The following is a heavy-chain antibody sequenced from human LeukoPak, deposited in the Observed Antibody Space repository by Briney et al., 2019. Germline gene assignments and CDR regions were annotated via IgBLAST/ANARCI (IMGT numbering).Heavy chain of an antibody. CDR1: GYSIASGYN. CDR2: IYHSGSA. J-gene: IGHJ4*02. CDR3: VRYCSSTTCYTRAVDY. Sequence: SETLSLTCTVSGYSIASGYNWAWIRQPPGKVLEWIGSIYHSGSAYYNPSLKSRVTISVDTSKNQFSLKLSSVTAADTAVYYCVRYCSSTTCYTRAVDYWGQGTLVTVSS. V-gene: IGHV4-38-2*02. D-gene: IGHD2-2*02.